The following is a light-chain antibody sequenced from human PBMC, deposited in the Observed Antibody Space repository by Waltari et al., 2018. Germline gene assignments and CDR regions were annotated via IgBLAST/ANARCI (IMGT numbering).Light chain of an antibody. CDR2: EVS. V-gene: IGKV3-20*01. J-gene: IGKJ1*01. Sequence: EIVLTQSPGTLSLSPGETATLSCRASQTISNNFLAWYQHTPGQAPRLLIYEVSKRGMGIPNIFSASGSGTDFTLTINGLEPEDFGVYYCHHYTKAPWAFGQGTKVEIK. CDR3: HHYTKAPWA. CDR1: QTISNNF.